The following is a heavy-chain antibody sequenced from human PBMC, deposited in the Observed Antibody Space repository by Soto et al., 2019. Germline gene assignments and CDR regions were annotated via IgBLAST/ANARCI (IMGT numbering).Heavy chain of an antibody. CDR2: IIPIFGTA. Sequence: GVSVKVSCKASGGTFSSYAISWVRQAPGQGLEWMGGIIPIFGTANYAQKFQGRVTITADESTSTAYMELSSLRSEDTAVYYCARDRPILVAGTGGFDPWGQGTLVTVSS. CDR3: ARDRPILVAGTGGFDP. V-gene: IGHV1-69*13. D-gene: IGHD6-19*01. CDR1: GGTFSSYA. J-gene: IGHJ5*02.